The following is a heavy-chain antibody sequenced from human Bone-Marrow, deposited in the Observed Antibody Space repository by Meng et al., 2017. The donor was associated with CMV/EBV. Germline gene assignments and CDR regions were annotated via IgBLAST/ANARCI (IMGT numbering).Heavy chain of an antibody. CDR3: VKEAQGGAGSYKYYFDY. J-gene: IGHJ4*02. CDR1: GFRFDDYA. Sequence: GGSLRLSCVASGFRFDDYAMHWVRQAPGKGLEWVSGVNWNSDNIAYADSVKGRFTISRDNAKSSLYLQVNSLRSEDAALYYCVKEAQGGAGSYKYYFDYWGQGTLVTVSS. D-gene: IGHD3-10*01. CDR2: VNWNSDNI. V-gene: IGHV3-9*01.